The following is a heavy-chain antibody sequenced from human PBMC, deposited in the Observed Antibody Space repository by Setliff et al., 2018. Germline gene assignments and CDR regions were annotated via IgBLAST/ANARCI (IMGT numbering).Heavy chain of an antibody. CDR2: IYYSGST. J-gene: IGHJ6*02. V-gene: IGHV4-59*01. CDR1: GGSISSYY. CDR3: AREGNTRRTYYCYGMDV. Sequence: SETLSLTCTVSGGSISSYYWSWIRQPPGKGLEWIGYIYYSGSTNYNPSLKSRVTISVDTSKNQFSLKLSSVTAADTAVYYCAREGNTRRTYYCYGMDVWGQGTTVTVSS.